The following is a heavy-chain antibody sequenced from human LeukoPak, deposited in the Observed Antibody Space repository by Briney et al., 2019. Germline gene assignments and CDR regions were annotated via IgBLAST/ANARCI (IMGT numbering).Heavy chain of an antibody. CDR1: GFTFSSYA. CDR2: ISSSGSTI. J-gene: IGHJ4*02. D-gene: IGHD1-26*01. CDR3: ARVGWEPLAFDY. V-gene: IGHV3-48*03. Sequence: PGGSLRLSCAASGFTFSSYAMSWVRQAPGKGLEWVSYISSSGSTIYYADSVKGRFTISRDNAKNSLYLQMNSLRAEDTAVYYCARVGWEPLAFDYWGQGTLVTVSS.